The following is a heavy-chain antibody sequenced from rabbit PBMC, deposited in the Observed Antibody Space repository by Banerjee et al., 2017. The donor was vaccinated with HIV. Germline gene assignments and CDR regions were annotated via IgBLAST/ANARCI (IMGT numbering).Heavy chain of an antibody. CDR3: VRGASSSGYYSL. D-gene: IGHD1-1*01. CDR2: IDLVFGTT. V-gene: IGHV1S47*01. J-gene: IGHJ3*01. Sequence: EQLEESGGGLVKPEGSLTLTCKASGVSLNDKDVMGWVRQAPGKGLEWIGYIDLVFGTTYYASWVNGRFTISSHNAQNTLYLQLNSLTAADTATYFCVRGASSSGYYSLWGQGTLVTVS. CDR1: GVSLNDKD.